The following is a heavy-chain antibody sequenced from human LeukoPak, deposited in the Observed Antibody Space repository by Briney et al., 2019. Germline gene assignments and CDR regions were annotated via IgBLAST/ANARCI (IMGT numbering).Heavy chain of an antibody. CDR3: ARGDETDYYDRSGYYHYFDY. V-gene: IGHV3-74*03. Sequence: PGGSLRLSCAASEFTFSSYWMHWVRQAPGKGLVWVSRIKSDGISTTYADFVKGRFTISRDNAENTLYLQMNSLRAEDTAVYYCARGDETDYYDRSGYYHYFDYWGQGTLVTVSS. CDR2: IKSDGIST. CDR1: EFTFSSYW. J-gene: IGHJ4*02. D-gene: IGHD3-22*01.